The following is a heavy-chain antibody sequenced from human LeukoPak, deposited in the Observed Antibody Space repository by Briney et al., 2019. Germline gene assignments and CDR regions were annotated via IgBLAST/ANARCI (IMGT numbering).Heavy chain of an antibody. CDR1: GFTFSNVW. Sequence: GGSLRLSCAASGFTFSNVWMSWVRQAPGKGLKWVANIRQDGSDKYYADSVKGRFTISRDNAKNSLYLQMNSLRDEDTAVYYCASTARYSGSYYGFESSAFDIWGQGTMVTVSS. J-gene: IGHJ3*02. V-gene: IGHV3-7*01. CDR2: IRQDGSDK. CDR3: ASTARYSGSYYGFESSAFDI. D-gene: IGHD1-26*01.